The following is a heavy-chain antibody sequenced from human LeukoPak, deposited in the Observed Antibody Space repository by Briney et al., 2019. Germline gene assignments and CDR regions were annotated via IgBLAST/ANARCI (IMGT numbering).Heavy chain of an antibody. CDR2: IYYSGST. D-gene: IGHD2-8*01. J-gene: IGHJ3*02. Sequence: PSETLSLTCTVSGYSISSGYYWGWIRQPPGKGLEWIGSIYYSGSTYYNPSLKSRVTISVDTSKNQFSLKLSSVTAADTAVYYCARAVLEAFDIWGQGTMVTVSS. CDR1: GYSISSGYY. V-gene: IGHV4-38-2*02. CDR3: ARAVLEAFDI.